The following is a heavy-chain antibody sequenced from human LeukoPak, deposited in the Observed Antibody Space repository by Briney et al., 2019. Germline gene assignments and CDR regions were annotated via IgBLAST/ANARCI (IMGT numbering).Heavy chain of an antibody. V-gene: IGHV5-51*01. J-gene: IGHJ4*02. CDR2: IYPGDSDT. D-gene: IGHD6-13*01. CDR1: GYSFSSYW. Sequence: GESLKISCKGSGYSFSSYWIACVRQMPGKGLEWMGIIYPGDSDTRYSPSFQGQVTISADKSTSTAYLQWSSLKVSDTAMYYCPRHQAGDYWGQGTVVNVSP. CDR3: PRHQAGDY.